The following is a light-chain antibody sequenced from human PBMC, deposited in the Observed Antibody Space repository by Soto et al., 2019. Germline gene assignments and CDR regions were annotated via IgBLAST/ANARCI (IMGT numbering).Light chain of an antibody. CDR3: QESANSPPKYP. CDR1: QTISSSD. CDR2: GAS. Sequence: EIVLTQSPGTLSLSPGERATLSCRASQTISSSDLAWYQQKPGQAPRLLIFGASSRAPDNPDRFSGSGSGNDFPLTISNLDPEHCAVYYCQESANSPPKYPFGQEPKLEI. J-gene: IGKJ2*01. V-gene: IGKV3-20*01.